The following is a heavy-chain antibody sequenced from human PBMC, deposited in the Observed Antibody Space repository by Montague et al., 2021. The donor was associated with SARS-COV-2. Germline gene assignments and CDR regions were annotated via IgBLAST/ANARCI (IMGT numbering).Heavy chain of an antibody. D-gene: IGHD3-10*01. CDR1: GDSVSSTRAA. Sequence: CAISGDSVSSTRAAWAYIKQSPSNCLDGLGTTYYMSKWYNDYAVSVKSRITINPDTSKNQFSLQLNSVTPEDTAVYYCERGLWFGELLYYYYYYGMDVWGQGTLGTVSS. CDR2: TYYMSKWYN. V-gene: IGHV6-1*01. CDR3: ERGLWFGELLYYYYYYGMDV. J-gene: IGHJ6*02.